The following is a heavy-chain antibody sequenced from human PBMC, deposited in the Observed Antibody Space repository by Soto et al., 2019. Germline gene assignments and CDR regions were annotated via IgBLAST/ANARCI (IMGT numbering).Heavy chain of an antibody. CDR3: ARHGFRYCSSTSCYPYYYYGMDV. J-gene: IGHJ6*02. V-gene: IGHV5-51*01. CDR2: IYPGDSDT. D-gene: IGHD2-2*01. CDR1: GYSFTSYW. Sequence: PGESLKISCKGSGYSFTSYWIGWVRQMPGKGLEWMGIIYPGDSDTRYSPSFQGQVTISADKSISTAYLQWSSLKASDTAMYYCARHGFRYCSSTSCYPYYYYGMDVWGQGTTVTVSS.